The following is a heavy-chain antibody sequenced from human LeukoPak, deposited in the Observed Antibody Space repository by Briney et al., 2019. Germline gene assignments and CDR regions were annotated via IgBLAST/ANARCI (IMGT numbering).Heavy chain of an antibody. CDR3: ARRSTSCLDY. Sequence: SETLSLTCAVSGGSINNFYWSWIRQLPGKGLEWIGYIYYTGRTNYNPSLTSRVTISVDTSKNQFSLNLTSLTAADTAVYYCARRSTSCLDYWGQGTLVTVSS. J-gene: IGHJ4*02. V-gene: IGHV4-59*12. CDR1: GGSINNFY. D-gene: IGHD2-2*01. CDR2: IYYTGRT.